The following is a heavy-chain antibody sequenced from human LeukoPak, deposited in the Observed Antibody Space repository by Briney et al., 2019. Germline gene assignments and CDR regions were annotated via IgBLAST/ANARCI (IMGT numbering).Heavy chain of an antibody. CDR3: AKDIIRYSSSWAFDY. CDR2: ISGSGGST. CDR1: GFTFSSYA. J-gene: IGHJ4*02. Sequence: GGSLRLSCAASGFTFSSYAMSWVRQAPGKGLEWVSAISGSGGSTYYADSVKGRFTISRDNSKNTLYLQMNSLRAGDTAVYYCAKDIIRYSSSWAFDYWGQGTLVTVSS. D-gene: IGHD6-13*01. V-gene: IGHV3-23*01.